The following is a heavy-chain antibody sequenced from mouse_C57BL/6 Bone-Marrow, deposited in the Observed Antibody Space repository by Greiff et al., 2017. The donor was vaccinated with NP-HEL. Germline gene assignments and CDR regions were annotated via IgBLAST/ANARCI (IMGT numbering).Heavy chain of an antibody. Sequence: EVMLVESGGDLVKPGGSLKLSCAASGFTFSSYGMSWVRQTPDKRLEWVATISSGGSYTYYPDSVKGRFTISRDNAKNTLYLQMSSLKSEDTAMYYCASQEGYYWFAYWGQGTLVTVSA. V-gene: IGHV5-6*02. CDR1: GFTFSSYG. D-gene: IGHD2-3*01. CDR2: ISSGGSYT. CDR3: ASQEGYYWFAY. J-gene: IGHJ3*01.